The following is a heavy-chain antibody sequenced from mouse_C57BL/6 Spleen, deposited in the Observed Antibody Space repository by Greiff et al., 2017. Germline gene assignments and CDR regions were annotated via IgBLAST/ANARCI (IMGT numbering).Heavy chain of an antibody. V-gene: IGHV5-9-1*02. CDR2: ISSGGDYI. D-gene: IGHD1-1*01. CDR3: TREGITTVAPRGFAY. J-gene: IGHJ3*01. Sequence: EVKLMESGEGLVKPGGSLKLSCAASGFTFSSYAMSWVRQTPEKRLEWVAYISSGGDYIYYADTVKGRFTISRDNARNTLYLQMSSLKSEDTAMYYCTREGITTVAPRGFAYWGQGTLVTVSA. CDR1: GFTFSSYA.